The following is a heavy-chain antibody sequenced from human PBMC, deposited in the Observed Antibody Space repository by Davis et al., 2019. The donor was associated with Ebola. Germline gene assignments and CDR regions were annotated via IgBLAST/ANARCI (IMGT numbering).Heavy chain of an antibody. J-gene: IGHJ6*02. CDR2: INAENGNT. CDR3: ARDLPGDYYYYGMDV. V-gene: IGHV1-3*01. CDR1: GYTFTDYA. Sequence: ASVKVSCKASGYTFTDYAIHWVRQAPGQRLEWMGWINAENGNTKYSQKVQGRVTITRDTSASTAYMELSSLRSEDTAVYYCARDLPGDYYYYGMDVWGQGTTVTVSS. D-gene: IGHD4-17*01.